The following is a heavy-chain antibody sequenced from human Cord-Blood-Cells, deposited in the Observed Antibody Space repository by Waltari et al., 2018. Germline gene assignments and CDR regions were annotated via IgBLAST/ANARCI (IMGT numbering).Heavy chain of an antibody. CDR3: AKVRDTAMVYYFDY. CDR1: GFTFSSYA. V-gene: IGHV3-23*01. D-gene: IGHD5-18*01. Sequence: EVQLLESGGGLVQPGGSLRLSCAASGFTFSSYAMSWVRQAPGRGLEWGSAISCSGGSTYYADSVKGRFTISRDNSKNTLYLQMNSLRAEDTAVYYCAKVRDTAMVYYFDYWGQGTLVTVSS. J-gene: IGHJ4*02. CDR2: ISCSGGST.